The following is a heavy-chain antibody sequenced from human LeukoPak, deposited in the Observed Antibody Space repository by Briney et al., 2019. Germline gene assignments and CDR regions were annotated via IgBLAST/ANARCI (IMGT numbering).Heavy chain of an antibody. CDR3: AREGHGGYKYFRH. J-gene: IGHJ1*01. Sequence: GASVKVSCKASGYTFTGYYMHWVRQAPGQGLEWMGIINPSGGSTSYAQKFQGRVTMTRDTSTSTVYMELSSLTSEDTAVFFCAREGHGGYKYFRHWGQGTLVTVSS. D-gene: IGHD4-23*01. V-gene: IGHV1-46*01. CDR2: INPSGGST. CDR1: GYTFTGYY.